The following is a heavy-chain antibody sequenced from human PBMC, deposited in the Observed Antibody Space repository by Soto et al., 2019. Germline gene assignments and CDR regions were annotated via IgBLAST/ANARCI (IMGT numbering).Heavy chain of an antibody. CDR2: INPNSGGT. CDR3: ARGQAVRGAPTYYYYGMDV. D-gene: IGHD3-10*01. Sequence: RASVKVSCKASGYTFTGYYMHWVRQAPGQGLEWMGWINPNSGGTNYAQKFQGWVTMTRDTSISTAYMELSRLRSDDTAVYYCARGQAVRGAPTYYYYGMDVWGQGTTVTVSS. J-gene: IGHJ6*02. V-gene: IGHV1-2*04. CDR1: GYTFTGYY.